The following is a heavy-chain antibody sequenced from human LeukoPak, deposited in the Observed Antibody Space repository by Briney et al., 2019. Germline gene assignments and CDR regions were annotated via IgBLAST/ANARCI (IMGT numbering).Heavy chain of an antibody. D-gene: IGHD2-15*01. V-gene: IGHV4-39*07. CDR3: ASQYCSGGSCYNSHYYYMDV. Sequence: PSETLSLTCTVSGGSISTNNYYWGWIRQPPGKGLEWIGNIFYSGSTYYSPSLKSRVTISLDTSRNQFSLKLNSVTAADTAVYYCASQYCSGGSCYNSHYYYMDVWGKGTTVTVSS. CDR1: GGSISTNNYY. CDR2: IFYSGST. J-gene: IGHJ6*03.